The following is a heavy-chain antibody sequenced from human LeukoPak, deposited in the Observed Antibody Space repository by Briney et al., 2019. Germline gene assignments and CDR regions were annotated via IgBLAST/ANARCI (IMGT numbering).Heavy chain of an antibody. CDR1: GGPISSYY. CDR3: ARDQHYDFWSGYYNFDHLFDY. D-gene: IGHD3-3*01. CDR2: IYTSGST. J-gene: IGHJ4*02. V-gene: IGHV4-4*07. Sequence: SETLSLTCTVSGGPISSYYWSWIRQPAGKGLEWIGRIYTSGSTNYNPSLKSRVTMSVDTSKNQFSLKLSSVTAADTAVYYCARDQHYDFWSGYYNFDHLFDYWGQGTLVTVSS.